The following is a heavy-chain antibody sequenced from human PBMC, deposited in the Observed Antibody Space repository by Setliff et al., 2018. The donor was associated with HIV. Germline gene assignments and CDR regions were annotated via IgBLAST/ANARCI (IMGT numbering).Heavy chain of an antibody. J-gene: IGHJ3*02. V-gene: IGHV3-30*04. Sequence: GGSLRLSCAASGFTFSTSAMHWVRQAPGKGLEWVAVISYDGNIKYYADSVKGRFTISRDNSKTTLYVQMNSLRAEDTAVYYCARDPTYYFDSSGPYDAFDIWGQGTMVTV. D-gene: IGHD3-22*01. CDR2: ISYDGNIK. CDR1: GFTFSTSA. CDR3: ARDPTYYFDSSGPYDAFDI.